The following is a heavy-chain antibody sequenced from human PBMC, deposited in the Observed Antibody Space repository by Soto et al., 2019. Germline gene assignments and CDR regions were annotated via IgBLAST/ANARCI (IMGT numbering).Heavy chain of an antibody. D-gene: IGHD2-8*01. CDR1: GFTFSSYG. V-gene: IGHV3-13*01. CDR2: IGTAGDT. Sequence: GGSLRLSCAASGFTFSSYGMHWVRQATGKGLEWVSAIGTAGDTYYPGSVKGRFTISRENAKNSLYLQMNSLRAEDTAVYYCARSPGYCTNGVCYYYFDYWGQGTLVTVSS. J-gene: IGHJ4*02. CDR3: ARSPGYCTNGVCYYYFDY.